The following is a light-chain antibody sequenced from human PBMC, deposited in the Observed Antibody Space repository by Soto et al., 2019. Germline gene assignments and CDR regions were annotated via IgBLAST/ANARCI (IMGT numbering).Light chain of an antibody. V-gene: IGKV3-15*01. Sequence: EIVMTQSPATLSVSPGERATLSCRASQSLSINLAWHQQKPGQAPRLLIYSASTRATGIPSRFSGSGSGTEFTLTISSLQSEDFAVYYCQQYNNWPVFGQGTKVDIK. CDR1: QSLSIN. CDR3: QQYNNWPV. CDR2: SAS. J-gene: IGKJ1*01.